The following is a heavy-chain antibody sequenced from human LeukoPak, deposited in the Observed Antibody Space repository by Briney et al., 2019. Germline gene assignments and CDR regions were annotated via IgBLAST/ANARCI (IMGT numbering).Heavy chain of an antibody. J-gene: IGHJ4*02. D-gene: IGHD3-22*01. Sequence: GGPLSPPCAPPGFPLSSPAMSWVGQPPGKGLEWVSVMTEGGATYYADSVRGRFIISRDNSKNMVYLQMNSLRVEDTAVYYCAKLLPDWGQGTLVTVSS. CDR1: GFPLSSPA. CDR3: AKLLPD. CDR2: MTEGGAT. V-gene: IGHV3-23*01.